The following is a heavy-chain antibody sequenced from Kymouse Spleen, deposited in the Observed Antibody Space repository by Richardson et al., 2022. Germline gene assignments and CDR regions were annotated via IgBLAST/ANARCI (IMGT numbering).Heavy chain of an antibody. J-gene: IGHJ4*02. CDR2: IWYDGSNK. CDR3: ARDIQLGVDY. Sequence: QVQLVESGGGVVQPGRSLRLSCAASGFTFSSYGMHWVRQAPGKGLEWVAVIWYDGSNKYYADSVKGRFTISRDNSKNTLYLQMNSLRAEDTAVYYCARDIQLGVDYWGQGTLVTVSS. V-gene: IGHV3-33*01. D-gene: IGHD5-18,IGHD5-18*01. CDR1: GFTFSSYG.